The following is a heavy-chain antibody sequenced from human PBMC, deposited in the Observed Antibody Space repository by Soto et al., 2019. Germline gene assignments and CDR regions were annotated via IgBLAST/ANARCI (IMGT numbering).Heavy chain of an antibody. CDR2: IIPIFGTA. J-gene: IGHJ6*02. CDR1: GGTFSSYA. Sequence: QVQLVQSGAEVKKPGSSVKVSCKASGGTFSSYAISWVRQAPGQGLEWMGGIIPIFGTANYAQKFQGRVTISADESTSTAYMELSSLRSEDTAVYYCASNGRSTIFGVVAYGMDVWGQGTTVNVSS. V-gene: IGHV1-69*01. D-gene: IGHD3-3*01. CDR3: ASNGRSTIFGVVAYGMDV.